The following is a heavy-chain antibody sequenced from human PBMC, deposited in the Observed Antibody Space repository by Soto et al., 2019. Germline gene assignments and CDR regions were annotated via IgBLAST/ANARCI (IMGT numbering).Heavy chain of an antibody. CDR2: VFGNGAGTP. D-gene: IGHD2-15*01. Sequence: PSETLSLTCSVSGGSFTGDYWSWIRQPAGKGLQWIGRVFGNGAGTPIYNSLLKSRARMSADPSERQFSLTLTSVTAADTAVYYCARDLPPYGGRRSPPTGAFEDWGQGIMVTVSS. CDR3: ARDLPPYGGRRSPPTGAFED. V-gene: IGHV4-4*07. J-gene: IGHJ4*02. CDR1: GGSFTGDY.